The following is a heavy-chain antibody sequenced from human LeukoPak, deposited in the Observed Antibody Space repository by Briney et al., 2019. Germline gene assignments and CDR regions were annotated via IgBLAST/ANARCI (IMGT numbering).Heavy chain of an antibody. CDR1: GFTFSSYW. Sequence: PGGSLRLSCAASGFTFSSYWMSWVRQAPGKGLEWVANIKQDGSEKNYVDSVKGRFTISRDNAKNSLYLQMNSLTAEDTAVYYSARNPPGIVGAPTHYCYYMDVWGRGTTVTISS. D-gene: IGHD1-26*01. V-gene: IGHV3-7*01. CDR3: ARNPPGIVGAPTHYCYYMDV. CDR2: IKQDGSEK. J-gene: IGHJ6*03.